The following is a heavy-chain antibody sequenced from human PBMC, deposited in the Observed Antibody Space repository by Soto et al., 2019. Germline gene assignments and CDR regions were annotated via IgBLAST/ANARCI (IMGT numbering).Heavy chain of an antibody. CDR2: IIPVFGPP. CDR1: RGTFTTDA. Sequence: QVQLVQSGAEVKKPGSSVSVSCKSSRGTFTTDAISWVRQAPGQGLEWMGVIIPVFGPPTYAQKFQGRLTITADESTTTDHLELRNLRSEDTAIYYCARGGHTSGWYRTFDFWGQRALVTVSS. D-gene: IGHD6-13*01. J-gene: IGHJ4*02. V-gene: IGHV1-69*01. CDR3: ARGGHTSGWYRTFDF.